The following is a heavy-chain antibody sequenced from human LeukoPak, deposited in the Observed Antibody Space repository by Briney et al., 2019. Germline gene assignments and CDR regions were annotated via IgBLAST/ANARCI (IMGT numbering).Heavy chain of an antibody. Sequence: SETLSLTCTVSGGSISSSYWSWIRQPPGKGLEWIGYIHYSGSTNYNPSLKSRVTISVDTSQNQFSLKLSPVTAADTAVYYCARGYYDSSGCSNAFDIWGQGTMVTVSS. CDR2: IHYSGST. V-gene: IGHV4-59*01. D-gene: IGHD3-22*01. CDR3: ARGYYDSSGCSNAFDI. J-gene: IGHJ3*02. CDR1: GGSISSSY.